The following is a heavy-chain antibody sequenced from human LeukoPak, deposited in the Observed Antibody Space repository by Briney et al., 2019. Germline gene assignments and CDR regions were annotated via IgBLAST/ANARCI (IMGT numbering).Heavy chain of an antibody. Sequence: PGGSLRLSCAASGFTFSSYAMSWVRQAPGKGLERVSAISGSGGSTYYADSVKGRFTISRDNSKNTLYLQMNSLRAEDTAVYYCAKADLAVDTAMGSSEYFDYWGQGTLVTVSS. V-gene: IGHV3-23*01. CDR1: GFTFSSYA. J-gene: IGHJ4*02. CDR2: ISGSGGST. D-gene: IGHD5-18*01. CDR3: AKADLAVDTAMGSSEYFDY.